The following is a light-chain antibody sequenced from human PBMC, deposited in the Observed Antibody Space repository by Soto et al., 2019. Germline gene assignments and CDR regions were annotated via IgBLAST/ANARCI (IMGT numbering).Light chain of an antibody. Sequence: EIVLTQSPGTLSLSPGDGATLSCRASQSVSSGYFAWYQQKPGQAPGLLIYGASRRAGGIPDRFSGSGSGTDFTLSISRLEPEDFAVYWCQHYGNSPTFGQGTRVQIK. J-gene: IGKJ1*01. CDR3: QHYGNSPT. CDR2: GAS. CDR1: QSVSSGY. V-gene: IGKV3-20*01.